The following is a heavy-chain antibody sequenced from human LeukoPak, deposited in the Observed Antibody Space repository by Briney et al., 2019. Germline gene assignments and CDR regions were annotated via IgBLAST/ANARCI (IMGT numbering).Heavy chain of an antibody. D-gene: IGHD3-22*01. V-gene: IGHV3-30-3*01. J-gene: IGHJ4*02. Sequence: GGSLRLSCAASGFTFSSYAMHWVRRAPGKGLEWVAVISYDGSNKYYADSVKGRFTISRDNSKNTLYLQMNSLRAEDTAVYYCARDRYSSGYYLDYWGQGTLVTVSS. CDR2: ISYDGSNK. CDR3: ARDRYSSGYYLDY. CDR1: GFTFSSYA.